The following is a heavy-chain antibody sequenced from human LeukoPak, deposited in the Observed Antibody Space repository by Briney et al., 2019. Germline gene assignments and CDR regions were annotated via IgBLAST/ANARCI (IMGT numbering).Heavy chain of an antibody. Sequence: GGSLRLSCAASGFTFSSYAMHWVRQAPGKGLEWVAVISYDGSNKYYADSVKGRFTISRDNSKNTLYLQMNSLRAEDTAVYYCAKATEYYYDSSAEWGCDYWGQGTLVTVSS. CDR1: GFTFSSYA. V-gene: IGHV3-30-3*01. CDR3: AKATEYYYDSSAEWGCDY. CDR2: ISYDGSNK. J-gene: IGHJ4*02. D-gene: IGHD3-22*01.